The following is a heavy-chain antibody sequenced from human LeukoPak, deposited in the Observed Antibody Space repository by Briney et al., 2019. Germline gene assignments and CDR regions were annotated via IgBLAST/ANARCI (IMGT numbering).Heavy chain of an antibody. Sequence: GGSLRLSCAASGFTFSDYYMSWLRQAPGKGLEWVSYITNSGSTIYYADSVKGRFTISRDNAKNSLYLQMNSLRAEDTAVYYCAKGDILTGYFSDWGQGTLVTVSS. J-gene: IGHJ4*02. CDR3: AKGDILTGYFSD. V-gene: IGHV3-11*01. CDR2: ITNSGSTI. CDR1: GFTFSDYY. D-gene: IGHD3-9*01.